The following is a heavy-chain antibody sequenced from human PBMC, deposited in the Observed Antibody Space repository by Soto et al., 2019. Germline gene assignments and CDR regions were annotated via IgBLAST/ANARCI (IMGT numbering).Heavy chain of an antibody. CDR1: GFTFSSYA. CDR3: AKEPDVVCGSYTLFDP. J-gene: IGHJ5*02. V-gene: IGHV3-23*01. D-gene: IGHD1-26*01. CDR2: ISGSGGST. Sequence: PGGSLRLSCAASGFTFSSYAMSWVRQAPGKGLEWVSGISGSGGSTYYADSVKGRFTISRDKSKNTLYLQMNSLRVEDTAVYYCAKEPDVVCGSYTLFDPWGQGTLVTVSS.